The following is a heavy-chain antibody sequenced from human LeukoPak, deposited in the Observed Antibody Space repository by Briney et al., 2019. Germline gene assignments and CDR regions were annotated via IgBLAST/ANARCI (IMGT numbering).Heavy chain of an antibody. V-gene: IGHV1-46*01. Sequence: ASVKVSCKASGYTFTSYYMHWVRQAPGQGLEWMGIINPSGGSTSYAQKFQGRVTMTRDTSTSTAYMELRSLRSDDTAVYYCARDCSSTSCYGDYWGQGTLVTVSS. CDR1: GYTFTSYY. CDR2: INPSGGST. J-gene: IGHJ4*02. CDR3: ARDCSSTSCYGDY. D-gene: IGHD2-2*01.